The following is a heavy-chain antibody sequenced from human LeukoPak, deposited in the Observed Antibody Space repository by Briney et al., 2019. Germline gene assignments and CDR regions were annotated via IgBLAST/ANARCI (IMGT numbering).Heavy chain of an antibody. CDR3: TRDLRVHITGTPFTPYYYYYYMDV. J-gene: IGHJ6*03. Sequence: PGGSLRLSCTASGFTFGDYAMSWFRQAPGKGLEWVGFIRSKAYGGTTEYAASVKGRFTISRDDSKSIAYLQMNSLKTEDTAVYYCTRDLRVHITGTPFTPYYYYYYMDVWGKGTTVTVSS. CDR2: IRSKAYGGTT. D-gene: IGHD1/OR15-1a*01. CDR1: GFTFGDYA. V-gene: IGHV3-49*03.